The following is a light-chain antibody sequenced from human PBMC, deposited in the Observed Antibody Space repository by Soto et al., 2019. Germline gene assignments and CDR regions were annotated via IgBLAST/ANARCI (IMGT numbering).Light chain of an antibody. CDR3: SAWDDSLSVWV. CDR1: SSNIGSNA. J-gene: IGLJ3*02. Sequence: QLVLTQPPSASGSPGQRVTISCSGSSSNIGSNAVNWYRQVPGTAPKVFIHSDNQRPSGVPDRISGSKSGTSASLAISRLQSEDEADYYCSAWDDSLSVWVFGGGTKVTVL. V-gene: IGLV1-44*01. CDR2: SDN.